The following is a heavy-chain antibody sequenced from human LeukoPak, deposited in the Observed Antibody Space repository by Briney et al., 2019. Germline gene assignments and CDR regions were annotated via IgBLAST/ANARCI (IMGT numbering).Heavy chain of an antibody. Sequence: PGGSLRLSCSASGFTFSMSAMHWVRQGPGKGLQCVSAISSNGGSTYYADSVKGRFTISRDNSKNTLHLQMSSLRPEDTAVYYCVGVRWFGGSNWFDPWGQGTLVTVSS. CDR2: ISSNGGST. V-gene: IGHV3-64D*09. D-gene: IGHD3-10*01. CDR3: VGVRWFGGSNWFDP. J-gene: IGHJ5*02. CDR1: GFTFSMSA.